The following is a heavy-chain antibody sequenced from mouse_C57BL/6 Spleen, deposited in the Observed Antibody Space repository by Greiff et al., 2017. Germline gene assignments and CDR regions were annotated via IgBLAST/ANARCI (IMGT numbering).Heavy chain of an antibody. D-gene: IGHD4-1*01. CDR2: ITPYNGGT. CDR3: ASPLSNLGLFAY. Sequence: EVKLQQSGPVLVKPGASVTMSCKASGYTFNDYYMNWVKQSHGKSLEWIGVITPYNGGTSSNPKFKGKATLTIDKSSISAYMELHIRTSEDSAVYYCASPLSNLGLFAYWGQRTLVTVAA. V-gene: IGHV1-19*01. J-gene: IGHJ3*01. CDR1: GYTFNDYY.